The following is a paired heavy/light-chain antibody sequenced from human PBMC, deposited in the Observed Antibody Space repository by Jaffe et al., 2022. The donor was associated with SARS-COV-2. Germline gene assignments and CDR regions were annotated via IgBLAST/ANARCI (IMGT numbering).Heavy chain of an antibody. CDR1: GFTFSSYA. CDR2: ISYDGSEK. J-gene: IGHJ4*02. V-gene: IGHV3-30*09. Sequence: QVQLVESGGGVFQPGRSLRLSCAASGFTFSSYAMHWVRQAPGKGLEWVAVISYDGSEKYSADSVKGRVAISRDNSKNSLYLQMKSLSAEDTAVYYCARSRGYHYSSRGYYGPRVDFDFWGQGTLVSVSS. CDR3: ARSRGYHYSSRGYYGPRVDFDF. D-gene: IGHD3-22*01.
Light chain of an antibody. Sequence: QSVLTQPPSVSGAPGQRVTISCTGSSSNIGAGYDVHWYQHLPATAPKLLIYGNSNRPSGVPDRFSGSKSDTSASLAISGLQAEDEADYYCQSYDSSLNGYYVFGTGTKVTVL. CDR1: SSNIGAGYD. J-gene: IGLJ1*01. CDR3: QSYDSSLNGYYV. CDR2: GNS. V-gene: IGLV1-40*01.